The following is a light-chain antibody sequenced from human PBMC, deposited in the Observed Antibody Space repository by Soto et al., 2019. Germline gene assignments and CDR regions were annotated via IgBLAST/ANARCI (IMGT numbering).Light chain of an antibody. CDR2: EAS. Sequence: DIPMTQSPSSVSASVGDRVTITCRASQGVNSWLAWYQKKPGKAPELLVSEASSLHSGVPSRFSGSGSGTDFTLTISSLQPEDFAIYYCQQANSFPLTFGGGTKVEVQ. J-gene: IGKJ4*02. V-gene: IGKV1-12*01. CDR1: QGVNSW. CDR3: QQANSFPLT.